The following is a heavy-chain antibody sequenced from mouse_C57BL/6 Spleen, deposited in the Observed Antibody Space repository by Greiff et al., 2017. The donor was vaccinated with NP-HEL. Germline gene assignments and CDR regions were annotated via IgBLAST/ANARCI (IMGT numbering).Heavy chain of an antibody. Sequence: EVNLVESEGGLVQPGSSMKLSCTASGFTFSDYYMAWVRQVPEKGLEWVANINYDGSSTYYLDSLKSRFIISRDNAKNILYLQMSSLKSEDTATYYCARELGRYFDVWGTGTTVTVSS. CDR2: INYDGSST. V-gene: IGHV5-16*01. CDR1: GFTFSDYY. CDR3: ARELGRYFDV. J-gene: IGHJ1*03. D-gene: IGHD4-1*01.